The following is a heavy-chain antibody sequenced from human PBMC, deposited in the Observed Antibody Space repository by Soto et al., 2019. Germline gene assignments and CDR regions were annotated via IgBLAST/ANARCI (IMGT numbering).Heavy chain of an antibody. V-gene: IGHV4-39*01. J-gene: IGHJ5*02. Sequence: PSETLSLTCTVSGGSITSSSHFWGWVRQPPGKGLEWIGTIYFTGNTYYTPSLKSRLTMSIDTSKNEFSLRLNSVTAADTAVYYCAGQTFTIAAASYGRSNWFDPSGPGTLVTVSS. D-gene: IGHD6-25*01. CDR3: AGQTFTIAAASYGRSNWFDP. CDR2: IYFTGNT. CDR1: GGSITSSSHF.